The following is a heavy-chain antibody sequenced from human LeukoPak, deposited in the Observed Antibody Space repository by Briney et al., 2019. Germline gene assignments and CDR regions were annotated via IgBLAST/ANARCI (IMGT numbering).Heavy chain of an antibody. J-gene: IGHJ4*02. CDR2: ISAYNGNT. CDR3: SRERAAAGTIDY. V-gene: IGHV1-18*01. D-gene: IGHD6-13*01. CDR1: GYTFTSYG. Sequence: GASVKVSCKASGYTFTSYGMSWVRQAPGQGLEWMGWISAYNGNTNYAQKLQGRVTMTTNTSTSTAYMELRSLRSDDTAVYYCSRERAAAGTIDYWGQGTLVTVSS.